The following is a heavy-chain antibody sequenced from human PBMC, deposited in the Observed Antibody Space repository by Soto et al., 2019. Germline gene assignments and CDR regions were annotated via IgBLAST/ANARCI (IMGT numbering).Heavy chain of an antibody. D-gene: IGHD5-12*01. CDR1: GGTFSSYA. CDR2: IIPIFGTA. V-gene: IGHV1-69*01. J-gene: IGHJ6*02. CDR3: ARAQFHGYQYYYYGMDV. Sequence: QVQLVQSGAEVKKPGSSVKVSCKASGGTFSSYAISWVRQAPGQGLEWMGGIIPIFGTANYAQKFQGRVTINAEESTSKAYMELSSLRSEDTAVYYCARAQFHGYQYYYYGMDVWGQGTTVTVSS.